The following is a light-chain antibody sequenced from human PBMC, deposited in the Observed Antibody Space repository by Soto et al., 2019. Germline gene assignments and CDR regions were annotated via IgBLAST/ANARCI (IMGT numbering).Light chain of an antibody. Sequence: EAVLPQSPVTLSLSPGERATVSRRASQSFRGLLAWYQQKPGQAPRLLIYDAYNRATGIPPRFSGSGSGTDVTLTISSLEPEDSAVYYCQQRHMWPRTFGQGTRLEIK. CDR1: QSFRGL. CDR3: QQRHMWPRT. J-gene: IGKJ5*01. V-gene: IGKV3-11*01. CDR2: DAY.